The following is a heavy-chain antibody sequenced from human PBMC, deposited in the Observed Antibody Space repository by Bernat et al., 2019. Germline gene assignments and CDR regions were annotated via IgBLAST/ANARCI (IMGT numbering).Heavy chain of an antibody. CDR1: GASISTSNW. V-gene: IGHV4-4*02. CDR2: IYHSGST. CDR3: ARGQGGGNSVYFDL. D-gene: IGHD4-23*01. J-gene: IGHJ2*01. Sequence: QVQLQESGPGLVKPSGTLSLTCAVSGASISTSNWWSWVRQPPGKGLEWIGEIYHSGSTNYNPSLKSRVTISVDTSKNQFSLRLSSVPAADTAVYYCARGQGGGNSVYFDLWGRGTLVTVSS.